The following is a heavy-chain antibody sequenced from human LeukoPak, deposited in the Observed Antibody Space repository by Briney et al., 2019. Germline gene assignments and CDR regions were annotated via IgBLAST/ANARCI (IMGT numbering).Heavy chain of an antibody. J-gene: IGHJ5*02. CDR3: ARAGGSRYFDP. V-gene: IGHV4-4*07. CDR1: GGSVNTYY. Sequence: SETLSLTCTVSGGSVNTYYWSWIRQPAGKGPEFIGRFHTSGSTTYNPSLMSRVTMSVDTSKNQSSLNLTSVTAADTAMYFCARAGGSRYFDPRGQGTLVTVSS. D-gene: IGHD4-23*01. CDR2: FHTSGST.